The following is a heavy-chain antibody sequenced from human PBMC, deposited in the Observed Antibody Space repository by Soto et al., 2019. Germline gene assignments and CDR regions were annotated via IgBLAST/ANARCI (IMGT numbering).Heavy chain of an antibody. CDR3: ARDSRHLANPYGMDV. D-gene: IGHD2-2*01. CDR2: IIPIFGTA. V-gene: IGHV1-69*13. Sequence: SVKVSCKASGGTFSSYAISWVRQAPGQGLEWMGGIIPIFGTANYAQKFQGRVTITADESTSTAYMELSSLRSEDTAVYYCARDSRHLANPYGMDVWGQGTTVTVSS. CDR1: GGTFSSYA. J-gene: IGHJ6*02.